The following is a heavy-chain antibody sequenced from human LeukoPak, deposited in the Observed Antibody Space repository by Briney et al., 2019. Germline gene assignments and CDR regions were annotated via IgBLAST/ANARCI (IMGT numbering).Heavy chain of an antibody. J-gene: IGHJ4*02. Sequence: GGSLRLSCAASGFTFSSYAMHWVRQAPGKGLEWVAVISYDGSNKYYADSVKGRFTISRDNSKNTLYLQMNSLRAEDTAVYYCARDLDSSGWSYYFDYWGQGTLVTVSS. V-gene: IGHV3-30-3*01. D-gene: IGHD6-19*01. CDR3: ARDLDSSGWSYYFDY. CDR1: GFTFSSYA. CDR2: ISYDGSNK.